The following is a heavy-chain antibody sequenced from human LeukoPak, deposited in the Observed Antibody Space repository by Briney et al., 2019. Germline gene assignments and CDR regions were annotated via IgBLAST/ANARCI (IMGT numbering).Heavy chain of an antibody. Sequence: GESLKISCTCSGNIFTSYCSGWGRAIGGKLLGWMGSIYPGNSDTRYSPSFQGQVTISADKSISTAYLQWSSLKAADTAMYYCARVSAAASDYWGQGTLVTVSS. CDR3: ARVSAAASDY. CDR2: IYPGNSDT. CDR1: GNIFTSYC. D-gene: IGHD6-25*01. V-gene: IGHV5-51*01. J-gene: IGHJ4*02.